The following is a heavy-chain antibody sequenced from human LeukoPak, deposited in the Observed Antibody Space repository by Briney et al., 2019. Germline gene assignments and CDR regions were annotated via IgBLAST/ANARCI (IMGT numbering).Heavy chain of an antibody. CDR2: IYSSGNT. V-gene: IGHV4-4*07. D-gene: IGHD3-22*01. CDR1: GGSFTAYY. CDR3: ARTSGYYPNYYYDY. J-gene: IGHJ4*02. Sequence: SETLSLTCAVSGGSFTAYYWNWMRQTAGKGVEWIGRIYSSGNTNYNPSLKSRVAMSVDTSKNQFSLKLSSVTAADTAVYHCARTSGYYPNYYYDYGGQGPLVTVS.